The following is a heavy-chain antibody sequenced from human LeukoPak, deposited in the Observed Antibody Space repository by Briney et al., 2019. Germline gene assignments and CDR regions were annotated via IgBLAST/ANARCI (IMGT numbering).Heavy chain of an antibody. CDR3: VQRGGLDY. CDR2: ISHDGRDK. Sequence: GGSLRLSCAASGFTFRSFAMHWARQAPGQGREWVGIISHDGRDKYYTDSVKGRFTISRDTSTNTLHLQMNRLGDEDTAVYYCVQRGGLDYWGKGTLVTVSS. D-gene: IGHD3-16*01. V-gene: IGHV3-30*04. CDR1: GFTFRSFA. J-gene: IGHJ4*02.